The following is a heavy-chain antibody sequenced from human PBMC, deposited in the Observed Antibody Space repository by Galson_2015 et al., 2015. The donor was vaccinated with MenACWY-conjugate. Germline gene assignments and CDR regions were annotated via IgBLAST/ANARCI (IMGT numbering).Heavy chain of an antibody. Sequence: SLRLSCAASGFTFNNYWMHWVRQPPGKGLEWISYIKADGSFSNYADSVKGRFTISTDNAKNMVYRQKDGLGDEDTAVYFCARDNNWSFDSWGQGTLVTVSS. CDR3: ARDNNWSFDS. D-gene: IGHD1-1*01. CDR1: GFTFNNYW. J-gene: IGHJ4*02. V-gene: IGHV3-74*01. CDR2: IKADGSFS.